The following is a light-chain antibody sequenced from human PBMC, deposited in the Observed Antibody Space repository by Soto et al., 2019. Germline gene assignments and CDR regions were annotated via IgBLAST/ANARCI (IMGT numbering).Light chain of an antibody. CDR2: GAS. CDR1: QSIISTQ. V-gene: IGKV3D-20*02. Sequence: IMMTRSPGTVTVSLGEGATLSRRASQSIISTQLVWYQQRPGQAPSLLIFGASSRATGIPDRFSGSGSGTDFTLTISRLEPEDFAVYYCQQRSNWPRTFGQGTKVDIK. CDR3: QQRSNWPRT. J-gene: IGKJ1*01.